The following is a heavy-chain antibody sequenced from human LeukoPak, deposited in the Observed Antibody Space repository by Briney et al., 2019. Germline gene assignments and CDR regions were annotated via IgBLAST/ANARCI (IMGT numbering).Heavy chain of an antibody. Sequence: PTGGSLRLSCAASGFTFSSYWMSWVRQAPVKELEWVANIKQDGSEKYYVDSVKGRFTISRDNAKNSLYLQMNSLRAEDTAVYYCASDIGYRYGRGGYWGQGTLVTVSS. CDR3: ASDIGYRYGRGGY. D-gene: IGHD5-18*01. CDR2: IKQDGSEK. V-gene: IGHV3-7*01. CDR1: GFTFSSYW. J-gene: IGHJ4*02.